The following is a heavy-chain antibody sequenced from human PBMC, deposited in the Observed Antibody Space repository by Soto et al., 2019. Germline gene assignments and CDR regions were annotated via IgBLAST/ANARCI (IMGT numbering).Heavy chain of an antibody. D-gene: IGHD2-21*02. J-gene: IGHJ6*02. CDR1: GYTFTSYG. Sequence: QVQLVQSGGEVRKPGASVTVSCKASGYTFTSYGISWVRQAPGQGLEWMGWISGYNGKTNYAQKVQDRVTMATDTSTTAADLEVRSLRFDATAVYYCTWEGDVPYYYYGTDVWGAGTTVTVSS. V-gene: IGHV1-18*01. CDR2: ISGYNGKT. CDR3: TWEGDVPYYYYGTDV.